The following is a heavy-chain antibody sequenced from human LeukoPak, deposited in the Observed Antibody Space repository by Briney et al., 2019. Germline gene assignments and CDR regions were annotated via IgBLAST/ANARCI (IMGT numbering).Heavy chain of an antibody. V-gene: IGHV3-30*18. CDR3: AKGGANYYGSGSYLRGWVDY. Sequence: GALRLSCAASGFTFSSYGMHWVRQAPGKGLEWGAVISYDGSNKYYADSVKGRFTISRNNSKNTLYLQMNSLRAEDTAVYYCAKGGANYYGSGSYLRGWVDYWGQGTLVTVSS. D-gene: IGHD3-10*01. J-gene: IGHJ4*02. CDR2: ISYDGSNK. CDR1: GFTFSSYG.